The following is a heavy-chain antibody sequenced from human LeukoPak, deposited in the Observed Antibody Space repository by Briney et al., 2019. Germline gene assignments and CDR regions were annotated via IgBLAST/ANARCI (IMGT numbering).Heavy chain of an antibody. Sequence: PSETLSLTCAVSGGSISSSNWWSWVRPPPGKGLEGIGEIYHSGSTNYNPSLKSRVTISVDKSKNQFSLKLSSVTAADTAVYYCARGYYGSGSLWGMDVWGKGTTVTVSS. J-gene: IGHJ6*04. CDR2: IYHSGST. V-gene: IGHV4-4*02. D-gene: IGHD3-10*01. CDR1: GGSISSSNW. CDR3: ARGYYGSGSLWGMDV.